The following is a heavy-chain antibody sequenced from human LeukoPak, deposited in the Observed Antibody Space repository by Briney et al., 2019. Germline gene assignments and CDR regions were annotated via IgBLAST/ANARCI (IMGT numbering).Heavy chain of an antibody. V-gene: IGHV4-39*07. CDR2: IYYSGST. CDR1: GGSISGSSYY. Sequence: SETLSLTCTVSGGSISGSSYYWGWIRQPPGKGLEWIGSIYYSGSTYYNPSLKSRVTISVDTSKNQFSLKLSSVTAADTAVYYCARGDPAAGKASDYWGQGTLVTVSS. CDR3: ARGDPAAGKASDY. D-gene: IGHD6-13*01. J-gene: IGHJ4*02.